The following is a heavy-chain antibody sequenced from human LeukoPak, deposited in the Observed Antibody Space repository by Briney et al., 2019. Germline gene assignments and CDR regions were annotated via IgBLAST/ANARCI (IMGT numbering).Heavy chain of an antibody. D-gene: IGHD6-13*01. Sequence: GGSLRLSCAASGFSFSNYAMSWVRQAPGKGLEWVSGINWNGGSTGYADSVKGRFTISRDNAKNSLYLQMNSLRAEDTALYYCARGDIAAQFDYWGQGTLVTVSS. J-gene: IGHJ4*02. CDR1: GFSFSNYA. CDR3: ARGDIAAQFDY. V-gene: IGHV3-20*04. CDR2: INWNGGST.